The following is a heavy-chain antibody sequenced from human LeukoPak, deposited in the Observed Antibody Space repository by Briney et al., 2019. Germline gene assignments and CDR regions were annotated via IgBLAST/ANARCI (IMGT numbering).Heavy chain of an antibody. V-gene: IGHV4-4*07. D-gene: IGHD4-11*01. CDR2: IYTSGST. Sequence: SETLSLTCTVSGGSISSYYWSWIRQPAGKGLEWIGRIYTSGSTDYNPSLKSRVTISKDTSKNEFSLKLSSVTAADTAVYYCARSPGPYSHLYYYYMDVWGKGTTVTVSS. J-gene: IGHJ6*03. CDR3: ARSPGPYSHLYYYYMDV. CDR1: GGSISSYY.